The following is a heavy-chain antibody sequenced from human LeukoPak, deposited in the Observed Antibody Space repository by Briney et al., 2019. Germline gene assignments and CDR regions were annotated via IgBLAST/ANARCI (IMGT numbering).Heavy chain of an antibody. J-gene: IGHJ4*02. Sequence: SETLSLTCTVSGGSISSSTYFWGWIRQPPGKGLEWIGIISHSGTTNYNPSLKSRVTISVDTSKNQFSLKLSSVTAADTAVYYCAREAAVAELDYWGQGTLVTVSS. CDR3: AREAAVAELDY. D-gene: IGHD6-19*01. CDR1: GGSISSSTYF. V-gene: IGHV4-39*07. CDR2: ISHSGTT.